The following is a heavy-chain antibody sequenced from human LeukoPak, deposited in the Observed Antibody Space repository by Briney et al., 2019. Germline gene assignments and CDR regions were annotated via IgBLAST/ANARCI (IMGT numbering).Heavy chain of an antibody. CDR1: GYTLTELS. Sequence: ASVKVSCKVSGYTLTELSMHWVRQAPGKGLEWMGGFDPEDGETIYAQKFQGRVTMTEDTSTDTAYMELSSLRSEDTAVYYCATIPERDRLSSRDYWGQGTLVTVSS. J-gene: IGHJ4*02. CDR2: FDPEDGET. CDR3: ATIPERDRLSSRDY. V-gene: IGHV1-24*01. D-gene: IGHD1-14*01.